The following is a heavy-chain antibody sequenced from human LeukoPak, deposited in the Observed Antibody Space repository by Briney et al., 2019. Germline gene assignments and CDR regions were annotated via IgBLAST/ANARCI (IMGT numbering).Heavy chain of an antibody. Sequence: GGSLRLSCAASGFTFSNYVMHWVRRAPGKGLEWVAAMWSDGKSEFYADSVRGRFTISRDNSKNTLYLQMFSLRDEDTATYHCARDRGYNTGWYNWFDPWGQGTLVTVSS. CDR2: MWSDGKSE. J-gene: IGHJ5*02. CDR3: ARDRGYNTGWYNWFDP. CDR1: GFTFSNYV. V-gene: IGHV3-33*01. D-gene: IGHD6-19*01.